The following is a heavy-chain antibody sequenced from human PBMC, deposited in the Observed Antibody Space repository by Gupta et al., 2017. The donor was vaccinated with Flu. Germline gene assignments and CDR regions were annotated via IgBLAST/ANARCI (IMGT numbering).Heavy chain of an antibody. D-gene: IGHD3-22*01. J-gene: IGHJ4*02. CDR1: GYTFTTHE. Sequence: VQLVQSGDEVKKPGASVKVSCKASGYTFTTHEITSVRQAPGQGLEWMGLISPKYGNTFTAHKFYDRVTMTTDTSTSTAYMELRSLTSNDTAVYYCAMQVRLDYWGQGTLLTVSA. CDR2: ISPKYGNT. V-gene: IGHV1-18*01. CDR3: AMQVRLDY.